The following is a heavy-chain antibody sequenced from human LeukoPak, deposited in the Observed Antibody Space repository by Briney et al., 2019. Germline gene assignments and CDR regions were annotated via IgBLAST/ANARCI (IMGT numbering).Heavy chain of an antibody. CDR3: ARDKREVLQFLEPPRNWFDP. V-gene: IGHV1-2*06. J-gene: IGHJ5*02. D-gene: IGHD3-3*01. Sequence: ASVKVSCKASGYTFTGYYMHWVRQAPGQGLEWMGRINPNSGGTNYAQKFQGRVTMTRDTSISTAYMELSRLRSDDTAVYYCARDKREVLQFLEPPRNWFDPWGQGTLVTVSS. CDR1: GYTFTGYY. CDR2: INPNSGGT.